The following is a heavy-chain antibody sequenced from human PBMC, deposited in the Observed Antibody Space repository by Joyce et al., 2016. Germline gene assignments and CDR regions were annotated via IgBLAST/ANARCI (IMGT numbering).Heavy chain of an antibody. J-gene: IGHJ6*03. CDR2: IDSGGST. Sequence: EVQLVESGGGLIQPGGSLRLSCAASGFTVSSNYMSWVRQAPGKGLEWLSIIDSGGSTYYAESVKGRFTISRDNSKNTLYLQMNSLRAEDTAVYYCARGGSGSYYDWIDYYYMDVWGKGTTVTVSS. V-gene: IGHV3-53*01. CDR3: ARGGSGSYYDWIDYYYMDV. CDR1: GFTVSSNY. D-gene: IGHD3-10*01.